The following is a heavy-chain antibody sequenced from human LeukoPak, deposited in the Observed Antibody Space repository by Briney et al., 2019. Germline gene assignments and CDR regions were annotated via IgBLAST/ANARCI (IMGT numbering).Heavy chain of an antibody. D-gene: IGHD3-10*01. V-gene: IGHV1-69*06. Sequence: SVKVSCKASGYTFTSYDISWVRQAPGQGLEWMGGIIPIFGTANYAQKFQGRVTITADKSTSTAYMELSSLRSEDTAVYYCAKGRYYGSGSYYFYYYGMDVWGKGTTVTVSS. CDR3: AKGRYYGSGSYYFYYYGMDV. CDR1: GYTFTSYD. CDR2: IIPIFGTA. J-gene: IGHJ6*04.